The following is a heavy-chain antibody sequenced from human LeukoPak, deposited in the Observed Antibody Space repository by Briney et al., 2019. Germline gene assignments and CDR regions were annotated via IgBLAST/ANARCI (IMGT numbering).Heavy chain of an antibody. CDR1: GFTFSSHA. CDR2: ISGSGGST. CDR3: ARGRVLVDP. J-gene: IGHJ5*02. V-gene: IGHV3-23*01. Sequence: GGSLRLSCAASGFTFSSHAMSWVRQAPGKGLEWVSAISGSGGSTYYAASVKGRFTISRDNSKSTLYLQMNSLRAEDTAVYYCARGRVLVDPWGQGTLVTVSS.